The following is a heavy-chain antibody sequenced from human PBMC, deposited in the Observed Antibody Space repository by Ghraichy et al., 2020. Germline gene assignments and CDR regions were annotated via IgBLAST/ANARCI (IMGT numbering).Heavy chain of an antibody. CDR1: GFTVTSTY. CDR3: ARVEGSYLGFRY. CDR2: IYSGGTT. Sequence: GGSLRLSCAASGFTVTSTYMNWVRQAPGKGLEWVSVIYSGGTTHYADSVKGRFTISRDNSKNTLYLQMDSLQAEDTAVYYCARVEGSYLGFRYWGQGTLVTVSS. J-gene: IGHJ4*02. D-gene: IGHD1-26*01. V-gene: IGHV3-66*01.